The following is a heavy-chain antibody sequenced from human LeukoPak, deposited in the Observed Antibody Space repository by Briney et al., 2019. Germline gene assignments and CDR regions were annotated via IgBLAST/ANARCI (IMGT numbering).Heavy chain of an antibody. CDR2: ISDHNGNI. J-gene: IGHJ4*02. Sequence: ASVKVSCKASGYTFTSYGISWARQAPGQGLEGMAWISDHNGNIKYARKFQGRVTMTTDTATITVYMELRSLRSDDTAVYFCARDLMFFCTNGVCPADHWGQGTLLIVSS. CDR3: ARDLMFFCTNGVCPADH. CDR1: GYTFTSYG. V-gene: IGHV1-18*01. D-gene: IGHD2-8*01.